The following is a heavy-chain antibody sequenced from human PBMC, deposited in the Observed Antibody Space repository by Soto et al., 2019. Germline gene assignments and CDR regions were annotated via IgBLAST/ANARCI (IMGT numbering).Heavy chain of an antibody. V-gene: IGHV2-5*02. D-gene: IGHD3-10*01. CDR2: VYWDDDK. CDR3: AHAAFGEFVGSFGS. CDR1: GFSLTTHAVG. J-gene: IGHJ4*02. Sequence: QITLKESGPTLVKPTQTLTLTCTFSGFSLTTHAVGVGWIRQPPGKALEWLALVYWDDDKRYNIFLRSRLVITKDTSKNQVVLTMTNMDPVDTATYYCAHAAFGEFVGSFGSWGQGTLVTVSS.